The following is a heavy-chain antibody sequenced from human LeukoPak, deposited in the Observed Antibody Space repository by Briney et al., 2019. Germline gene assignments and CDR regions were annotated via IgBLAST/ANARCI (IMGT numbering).Heavy chain of an antibody. CDR1: GFTFSSYG. CDR2: IWYDGSNK. CDR3: AREYNWNYLDP. V-gene: IGHV3-33*01. J-gene: IGHJ5*02. D-gene: IGHD1-7*01. Sequence: PGRSLRLSCAASGFTFSSYGMHWVRQAPGKGLEWVAVIWYDGSNKYYADSVKGRFTISRDNSKNTLYLQMNSLRAEDTAVYYCAREYNWNYLDPWGQGTLVTVSS.